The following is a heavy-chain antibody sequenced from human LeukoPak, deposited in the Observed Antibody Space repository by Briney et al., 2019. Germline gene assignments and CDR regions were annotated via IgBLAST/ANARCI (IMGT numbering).Heavy chain of an antibody. J-gene: IGHJ4*02. D-gene: IGHD6-6*01. CDR3: ARDIGAARSDY. CDR1: GGSISGYY. CDR2: IYYSGGA. V-gene: IGHV4-59*01. Sequence: SETLSLTCTVSGGSISGYYWSWIRQPPGKGLEWIGYIYYSGGAKYNPSLKSRVTISVDTSKNQYSLKLTSVTAADTAVYYCARDIGAARSDYWGQGTLVTVSS.